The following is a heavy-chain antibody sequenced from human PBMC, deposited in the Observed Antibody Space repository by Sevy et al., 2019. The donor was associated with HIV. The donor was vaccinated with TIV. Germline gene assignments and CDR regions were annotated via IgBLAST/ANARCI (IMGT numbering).Heavy chain of an antibody. V-gene: IGHV4-39*02. J-gene: IGHJ6*02. CDR2: IYYSGST. Sequence: SETLSLTCTVSGGSISSSSYYWGWIRQPPGKGLEWIGSIYYSGSTYYNPSPTSRVTISVDTSTNQFSLKLSSVTAADTAVNYCAKDIVVVVAARSLYYYGMDVWGQGTTVTVSS. CDR3: AKDIVVVVAARSLYYYGMDV. D-gene: IGHD2-15*01. CDR1: GGSISSSSYY.